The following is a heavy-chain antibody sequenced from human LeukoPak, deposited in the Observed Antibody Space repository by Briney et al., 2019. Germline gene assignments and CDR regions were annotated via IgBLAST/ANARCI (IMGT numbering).Heavy chain of an antibody. CDR3: AREAPGDEAFDI. CDR1: GFTFSICS. J-gene: IGHJ3*02. V-gene: IGHV3-21*01. Sequence: GGSLRLSCEASGFTFSICSMNWVRQAPGKGLEWVSSMSANSFSIHYGESVKGRFTISRDNAKNSLHLQMNSLRVEDTGIYYCAREAPGDEAFDIWGPGTMVTVSS. D-gene: IGHD7-27*01. CDR2: MSANSFSI.